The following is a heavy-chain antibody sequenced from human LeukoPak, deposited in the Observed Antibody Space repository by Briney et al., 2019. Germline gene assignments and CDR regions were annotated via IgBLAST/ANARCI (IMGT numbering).Heavy chain of an antibody. CDR1: GFTFSSYA. CDR3: AKSAYYDASGYYREYYFDY. Sequence: GGSLRLSCAASGFTFSSYAMSWVRQAPGKGLEWVSAISGSGGSTYYADSVKGRFTISRDKTKNTLYLQMNSLRAEDTAVYYCAKSAYYDASGYYREYYFDYWGQGTLVTVSS. J-gene: IGHJ4*02. CDR2: ISGSGGST. V-gene: IGHV3-23*01. D-gene: IGHD3-22*01.